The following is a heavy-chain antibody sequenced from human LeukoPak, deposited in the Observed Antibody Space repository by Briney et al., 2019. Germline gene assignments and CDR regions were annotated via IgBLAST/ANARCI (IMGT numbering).Heavy chain of an antibody. V-gene: IGHV4-39*07. D-gene: IGHD3-22*01. J-gene: IGHJ1*01. CDR1: GGSISSNNYC. Sequence: PSETLSLTCTVSGGSISSNNYCWGWIRQPLGKGLEWIGNIYYSGSTHYNPSLKSRVTISLDTSKNQFSLNLSSVTAADTAVYYCARLKYYFDRSGYRAEYFQQWGQGTLVTASS. CDR3: ARLKYYFDRSGYRAEYFQQ. CDR2: IYYSGST.